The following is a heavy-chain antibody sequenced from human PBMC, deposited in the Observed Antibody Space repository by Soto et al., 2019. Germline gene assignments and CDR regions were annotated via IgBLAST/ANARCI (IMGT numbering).Heavy chain of an antibody. CDR3: ARHFSVSGSPPNPYYYYGMDV. CDR1: GYSFTSYW. CDR2: IYPGDSDT. J-gene: IGHJ6*02. V-gene: IGHV5-51*01. Sequence: PGESLKISCKGSGYSFTSYWIGWVRQMPGKGLEWMGIIYPGDSDTRYSPSFQGQVTISADKSISTAYLQWSSLKASDTAMYYCARHFSVSGSPPNPYYYYGMDVWGQGTTVTVSS. D-gene: IGHD6-19*01.